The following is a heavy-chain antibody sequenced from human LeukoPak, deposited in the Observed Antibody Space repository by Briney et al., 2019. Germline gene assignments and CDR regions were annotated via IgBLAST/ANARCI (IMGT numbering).Heavy chain of an antibody. J-gene: IGHJ6*02. V-gene: IGHV3-23*01. CDR3: AKNHAAPAKYGMDV. Sequence: GGSPRLSCAASGFTFSNYAINWVRQAPGKGLEWVSAISGSGGSTYYADSVKGRFTISRDNSKNTLYLQMNSLRAEDTAVYYCAKNHAAPAKYGMDVWGQGTTVTVSS. CDR1: GFTFSNYA. CDR2: ISGSGGST. D-gene: IGHD2-15*01.